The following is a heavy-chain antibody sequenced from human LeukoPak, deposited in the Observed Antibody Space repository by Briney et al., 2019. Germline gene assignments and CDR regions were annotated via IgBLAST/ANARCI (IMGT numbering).Heavy chain of an antibody. CDR2: IKEDGTEK. CDR3: ARDYLWGNYRSFDY. D-gene: IGHD3-16*02. J-gene: IGHJ4*02. CDR1: GFMFSNYW. Sequence: GGCLRLSCAASGFMFSNYWMSWVRQAPGKGLEWVANIKEDGTEKKYVDSVKGRFTMSRDNTKKSLYLQMNSLRVEDTAVYYCARDYLWGNYRSFDYWGQGALVTVSS. V-gene: IGHV3-7*01.